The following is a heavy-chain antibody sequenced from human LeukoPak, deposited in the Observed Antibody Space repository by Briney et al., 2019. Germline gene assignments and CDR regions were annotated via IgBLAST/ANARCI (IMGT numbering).Heavy chain of an antibody. Sequence: GSLRLSCAASGFTFSSYWMHWVRQAPGKGLVWVSRINSDGSSTSYADSVKGRFTISRDNAKNTLYLQMNSLRAEDTAVYYCAREGPYYYDSSGFHERPFDYWGQGTLVTVSS. J-gene: IGHJ4*02. CDR3: AREGPYYYDSSGFHERPFDY. D-gene: IGHD3-22*01. CDR1: GFTFSSYW. V-gene: IGHV3-74*01. CDR2: INSDGSST.